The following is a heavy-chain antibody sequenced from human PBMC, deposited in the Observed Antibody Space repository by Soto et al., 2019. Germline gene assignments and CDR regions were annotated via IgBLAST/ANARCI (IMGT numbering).Heavy chain of an antibody. CDR2: IIPFSNTI. CDR3: TREGYKYGRPANFDS. CDR1: GGTFSRHP. D-gene: IGHD5-18*01. J-gene: IGHJ4*02. V-gene: IGHV1-69*01. Sequence: QVQLVQSGAEVKKPGSSVKVSCKASGGTFSRHPISLVRQVSGQGLEWMGGIIPFSNTITYAQKFQGRVTISADESTSTAYMEVSSLRSDDTAVYFCTREGYKYGRPANFDSWGQGTLVTVSS.